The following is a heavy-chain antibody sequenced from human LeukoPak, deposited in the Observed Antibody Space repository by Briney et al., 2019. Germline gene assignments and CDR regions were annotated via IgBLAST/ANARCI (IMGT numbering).Heavy chain of an antibody. J-gene: IGHJ4*02. CDR2: IYYSGST. CDR3: ARLYGDYYFDY. D-gene: IGHD4-17*01. Sequence: SETLSLTCTVSGGSISSSSYYWGWIRQPPGKGLEWIGSIYYSGSTYYNPSLKSRVTISVDTSKNQFSLKLSSVTAADTAVYYCARLYGDYYFDYWGQGTLVIVSS. V-gene: IGHV4-39*01. CDR1: GGSISSSSYY.